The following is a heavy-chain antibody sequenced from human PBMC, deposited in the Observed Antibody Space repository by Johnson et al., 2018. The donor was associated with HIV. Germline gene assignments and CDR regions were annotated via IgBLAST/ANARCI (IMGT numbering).Heavy chain of an antibody. CDR2: INWYGGST. CDR1: GFTFDDYG. CDR3: ARVDYDSSGYYLYAFDI. Sequence: EVLLVESVGGVVRPGGSLRLSCAASGFTFDDYGMSWVRQAPGKGLEWVSGINWYGGSTGYADSVKGRFTISRYNAKNSLYLQMNSLRAEDTALYYCARVDYDSSGYYLYAFDIWGQGTMVTVSS. D-gene: IGHD3-22*01. J-gene: IGHJ3*02. V-gene: IGHV3-20*04.